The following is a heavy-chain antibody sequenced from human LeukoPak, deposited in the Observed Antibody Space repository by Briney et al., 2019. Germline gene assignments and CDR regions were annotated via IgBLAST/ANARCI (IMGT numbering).Heavy chain of an antibody. CDR1: GFTFSSYA. Sequence: GSLRLSCAASGFTFSSYAMSWVRQAPGKGLEWIGSIYYSGSTYYNPSLKSRVTISVDTSKNQFSLKLSSVTAADTAVYYCARGGGGYCSSTSCYGLGYWGQGTLVTVSS. CDR2: IYYSGST. D-gene: IGHD2-2*01. CDR3: ARGGGGYCSSTSCYGLGY. V-gene: IGHV4-39*01. J-gene: IGHJ4*02.